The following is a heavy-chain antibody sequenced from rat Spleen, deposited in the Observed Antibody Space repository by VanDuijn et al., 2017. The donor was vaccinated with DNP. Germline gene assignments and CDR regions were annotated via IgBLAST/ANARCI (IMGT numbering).Heavy chain of an antibody. CDR2: IGSPAYAP. V-gene: IGHV5S13*01. CDR1: GFTFSNYG. Sequence: EVQLVESGGGLVQPGRSLKLSCAASGFTFSNYGMAWVRQAPTKGLGWVAYIGSPAYAPYYTDSVKGRFTISRDNAKSTLYLQMNSLRSEDMATYYCVRWNSGHFDYWGQGVMVTVSS. CDR3: VRWNSGHFDY. J-gene: IGHJ2*01. D-gene: IGHD4-3*01.